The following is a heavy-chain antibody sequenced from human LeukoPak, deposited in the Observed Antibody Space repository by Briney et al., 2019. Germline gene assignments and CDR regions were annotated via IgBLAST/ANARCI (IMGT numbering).Heavy chain of an antibody. Sequence: GGSLRLSCAASGFTVSSNYMSWVRQAPGKGLEWVSVIYSGGSTYYADSVKGRFTISRDNSKNTLYLQMNSLRAEDTAVYYCARDLDGAVAFDIWGQGTMVTVSS. CDR3: ARDLDGAVAFDI. V-gene: IGHV3-66*01. D-gene: IGHD1-1*01. CDR1: GFTVSSNY. J-gene: IGHJ3*02. CDR2: IYSGGST.